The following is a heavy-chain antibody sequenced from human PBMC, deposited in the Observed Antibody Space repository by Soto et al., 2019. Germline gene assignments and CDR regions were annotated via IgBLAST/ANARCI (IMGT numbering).Heavy chain of an antibody. CDR1: GFTFSSYG. J-gene: IGHJ4*02. CDR3: ARDVLADSEGPFDY. CDR2: IWYDGSNK. Sequence: QVQLVESGGGVVQPGRSLRLSCAASGFTFSSYGMHWVRQAPGKGLEWVAVIWYDGSNKYYADSVKGRFTISRDNSKNTLYLQMNSLRAEDTAVYYCARDVLADSEGPFDYWGQGTLVTVSS. V-gene: IGHV3-33*01. D-gene: IGHD6-13*01.